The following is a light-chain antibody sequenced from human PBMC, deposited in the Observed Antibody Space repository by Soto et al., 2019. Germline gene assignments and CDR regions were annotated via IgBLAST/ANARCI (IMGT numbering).Light chain of an antibody. J-gene: IGLJ1*01. V-gene: IGLV2-14*01. Sequence: QSALTQPASVSGSPGQSITISCTGTSGDVGAYSYVSWYQHHPGKAPKLMIYEVSSRPSGISNRFSGSKSGNTASLTISGLQAEDEADYYCFSYTNSMTHVFGTGTKLTVL. CDR1: SGDVGAYSY. CDR2: EVS. CDR3: FSYTNSMTHV.